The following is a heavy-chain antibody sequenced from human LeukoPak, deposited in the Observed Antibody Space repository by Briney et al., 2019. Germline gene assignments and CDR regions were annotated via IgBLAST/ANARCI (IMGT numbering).Heavy chain of an antibody. CDR2: INPSGGST. V-gene: IGHV1-46*01. CDR3: ARGSRPVYNLLTGKRYFDY. J-gene: IGHJ4*02. Sequence: GASVKVSCKASGYTFTTYYVHWVRQAPGQGLEWMGIINPSGGSTTYAQKFRGRLTMTRDMSTSTVYMELSSLRSEDTAVYYCARGSRPVYNLLTGKRYFDYWGQGTLLTVS. CDR1: GYTFTTYY. D-gene: IGHD3-9*01.